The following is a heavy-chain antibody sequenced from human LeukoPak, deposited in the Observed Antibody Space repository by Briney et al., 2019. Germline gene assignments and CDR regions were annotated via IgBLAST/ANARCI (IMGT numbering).Heavy chain of an antibody. CDR2: INGDGRNI. V-gene: IGHV3-74*01. J-gene: IGHJ6*02. Sequence: GGSLRLSCVASGFTFSSYWMHWVRQDPRKGLVWVSRINGDGRNINYADSVRGRFTISRDNAKNTLYLQMNTLRVEDTAVYYCARDLMDYDVSTGLHHYYLDVWGQGTTVTVSS. D-gene: IGHD3-9*01. CDR3: ARDLMDYDVSTGLHHYYLDV. CDR1: GFTFSSYW.